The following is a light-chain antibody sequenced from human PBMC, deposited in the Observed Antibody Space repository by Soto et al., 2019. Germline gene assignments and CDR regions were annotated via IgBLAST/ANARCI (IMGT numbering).Light chain of an antibody. CDR1: SSDVCGYNY. V-gene: IGLV2-14*01. CDR2: EVT. Sequence: QSALTQPASVSGSLGQSITISCTGTSSDVCGYNYVSWYQQHPGKDPKVVIFEVTKRPSGVSSRFSGSKSGNTASLTVSGLQAEDEGDYYCSSYTSSRTVLFGGGTKVTVL. CDR3: SSYTSSRTVL. J-gene: IGLJ2*01.